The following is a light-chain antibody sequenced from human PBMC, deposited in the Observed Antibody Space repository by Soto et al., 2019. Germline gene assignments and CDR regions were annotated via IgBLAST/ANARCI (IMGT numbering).Light chain of an antibody. Sequence: VLTQSQGTLYLTAGEGATLSCRASQSVSSSYLAWYQQKPGQAPRLLIYGASSRATGIPDRFSGSGSGTDFTLTISRLEPEDFAVYYCQQYAGSRTFGQGTKVDIK. CDR1: QSVSSSY. J-gene: IGKJ1*01. CDR3: QQYAGSRT. V-gene: IGKV3-20*01. CDR2: GAS.